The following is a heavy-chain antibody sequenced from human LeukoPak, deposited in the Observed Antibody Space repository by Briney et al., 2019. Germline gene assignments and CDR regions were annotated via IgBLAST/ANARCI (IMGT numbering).Heavy chain of an antibody. CDR2: IYYSGNT. CDR1: GGSISSSSYY. Sequence: PPETLSLTCTVSGGSISSSSYYWGWIRQPPGRGLEWIGSIYYSGNTYYNPSLKSRVTISVDTSKNQFSLKLSSVTAADTAVYYCARMTTVWYFDLWGRGTLVTVSS. V-gene: IGHV4-39*01. J-gene: IGHJ2*01. CDR3: ARMTTVWYFDL. D-gene: IGHD4-17*01.